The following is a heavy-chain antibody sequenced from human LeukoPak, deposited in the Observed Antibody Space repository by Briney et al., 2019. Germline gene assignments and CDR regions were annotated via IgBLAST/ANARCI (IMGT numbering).Heavy chain of an antibody. D-gene: IGHD6-19*01. V-gene: IGHV3-23*01. J-gene: IGHJ4*02. CDR1: GFTFSSYA. CDR2: ISGSGGST. Sequence: GGSLRLSCAASGFTFSSYAMSWVRQAPGKGLEWVSAISGSGGSTYYADSVKGRFTISRDNSKNTLYLQMNSLRAEDTAVYYRARGGAVLVAVAGYFDYWGQGTLVTVSS. CDR3: ARGGAVLVAVAGYFDY.